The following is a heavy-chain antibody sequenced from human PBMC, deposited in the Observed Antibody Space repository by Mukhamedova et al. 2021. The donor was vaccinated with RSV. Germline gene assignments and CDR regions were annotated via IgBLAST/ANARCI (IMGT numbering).Heavy chain of an antibody. Sequence: GQGPEWMGWINSNSGGTKYAQKFQGRVTMTRDTSISTAYLELTSLTSDDTAVYYCARVPPGYNIPYFDYWGQGTLVTVSS. V-gene: IGHV1-2*02. D-gene: IGHD5-24*01. CDR3: ARVPPGYNIPYFDY. CDR2: INSNSGGT. J-gene: IGHJ4*02.